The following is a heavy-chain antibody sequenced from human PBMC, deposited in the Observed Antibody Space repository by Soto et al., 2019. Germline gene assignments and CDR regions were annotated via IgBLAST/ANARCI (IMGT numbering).Heavy chain of an antibody. CDR1: GYNFTSYD. J-gene: IGHJ5*02. D-gene: IGHD6-13*01. CDR2: MNPTSGNT. CDR3: ARGSGAAASISWCGP. V-gene: IGHV1-8*01. Sequence: GAPVEVSCKASGYNFTSYDINWVRQAPGQGLEWMGWMNPTSGNTGYAQKFQGRVTMTRNTSRSTAYMELSSRRSEDTAVYYCARGSGAAASISWCGPWGQGTLVTVSS.